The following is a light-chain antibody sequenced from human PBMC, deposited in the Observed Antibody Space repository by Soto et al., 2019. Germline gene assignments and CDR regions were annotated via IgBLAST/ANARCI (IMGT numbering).Light chain of an antibody. CDR2: AAS. CDR3: QQLNSYPLRYT. CDR1: QGISSY. J-gene: IGKJ2*01. V-gene: IGKV1-9*01. Sequence: DIQLTQSPSFLSASVGDRVTITCRVSQGISSYLAWYQQKPGKAPKLLIYAASTLQSGVPSRFSGSGSGTEFTLTISSLQPEDFATYYCQQLNSYPLRYTFGQGTKLEIK.